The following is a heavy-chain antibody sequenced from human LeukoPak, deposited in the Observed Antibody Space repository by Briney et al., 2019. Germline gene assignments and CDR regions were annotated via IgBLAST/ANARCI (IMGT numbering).Heavy chain of an antibody. CDR2: IYQSGST. D-gene: IGHD1-26*01. CDR1: GGSISSRNW. CDR3: ARNGAGWYFDY. Sequence: PSETLSLTCAVSGGSISSRNWWSWVRQPPGKGLEWIGAIYQSGSTNYNPSLKSRVTISVDRSKNQFSLNLSSVTAADTAVYYCARNGAGWYFDYWGQGTLVTVSS. V-gene: IGHV4-4*02. J-gene: IGHJ4*02.